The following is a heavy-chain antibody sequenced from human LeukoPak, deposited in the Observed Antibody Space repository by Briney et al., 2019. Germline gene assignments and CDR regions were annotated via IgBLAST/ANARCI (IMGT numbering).Heavy chain of an antibody. J-gene: IGHJ4*02. V-gene: IGHV1-2*06. CDR1: GGTFSSYA. Sequence: ASVTVSCKASGGTFSSYAISRVRQAPGQGLEWMGRINPNSGDTNYAQKFQGRVTMTRDTSISTAYMELSRLRSDDTAVYYCARDYCSSTSCLFDYWGQGTLVTVSS. CDR3: ARDYCSSTSCLFDY. CDR2: INPNSGDT. D-gene: IGHD2-2*01.